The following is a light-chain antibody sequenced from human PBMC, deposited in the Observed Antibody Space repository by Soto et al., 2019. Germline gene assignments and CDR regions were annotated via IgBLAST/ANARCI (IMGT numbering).Light chain of an antibody. J-gene: IGKJ5*01. CDR2: DAS. Sequence: DMVMTQSPATLYVYTGERATFSCWASQSVSSNLAWYQQKPGQAPRLLIYDASTRATGIPARFSGSGSGTDFTLTISGLQSEDFAVYSCQQYHNWPITFGQGTRLEIK. CDR1: QSVSSN. V-gene: IGKV3D-15*01. CDR3: QQYHNWPIT.